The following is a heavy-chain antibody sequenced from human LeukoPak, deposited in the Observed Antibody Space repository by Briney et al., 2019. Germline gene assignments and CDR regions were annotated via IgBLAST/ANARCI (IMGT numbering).Heavy chain of an antibody. CDR3: ARGRSMAARGDYYMDV. Sequence: ASVKVSCKASGYTFTSYDINWVRQATGQGLEWMGWMNPNSGNTGYAQKFQGRVTITRNTSISTAYMELSSLRSEDTAVYYCARGRSMAARGDYYMDVWGKGTTVTVSS. CDR1: GYTFTSYD. CDR2: MNPNSGNT. V-gene: IGHV1-8*03. J-gene: IGHJ6*03. D-gene: IGHD6-6*01.